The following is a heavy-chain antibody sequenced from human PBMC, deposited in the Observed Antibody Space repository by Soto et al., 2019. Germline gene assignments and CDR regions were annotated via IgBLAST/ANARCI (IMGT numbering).Heavy chain of an antibody. CDR1: GGSISSYY. CDR3: ARAVAAGMDV. CDR2: IYYSGSA. V-gene: IGHV4-59*01. J-gene: IGHJ6*02. Sequence: PLETLSPTCTVSGGSISSYYWSWIRQPPGKGLEWIGYIYYSGSANYNPSRKSRVTISVDTSKNQFSLKLSSVTAADTAVYYCARAVAAGMDVWGQGTTVTVSS.